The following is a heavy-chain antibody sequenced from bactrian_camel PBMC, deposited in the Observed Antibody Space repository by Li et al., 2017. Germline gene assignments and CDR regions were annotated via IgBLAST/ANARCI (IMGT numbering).Heavy chain of an antibody. CDR3: AAGLVAGHVY. D-gene: IGHD1*01. CDR2: ISSAT. Sequence: VQLVESGGGLVQPGGSLRLSCAASGFTFSDYDMNWVRQAPGKGLEWVSGISSATAYIDFVKGRFTISRDNDKSTLILHMNSLAIEDTAVYYCAAGLVAGHVYWGQGTQVTVS. V-gene: IGHV3S40*01. CDR1: GFTFSDYD. J-gene: IGHJ4*01.